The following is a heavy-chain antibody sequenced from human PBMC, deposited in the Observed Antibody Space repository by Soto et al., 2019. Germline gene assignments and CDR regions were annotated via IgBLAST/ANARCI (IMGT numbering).Heavy chain of an antibody. Sequence: ASVKVSCKASGYTFTSYGISWVRQAPGQGLEWMGWISAYNGNTNYAQKLQGRVTMTTDTSTSTAYMELRSLRSDDTAVYYCARVATRVGVDWLLYPHLDYWGQGTMVTVYS. D-gene: IGHD3-9*01. CDR3: ARVATRVGVDWLLYPHLDY. CDR1: GYTFTSYG. J-gene: IGHJ4*02. V-gene: IGHV1-18*01. CDR2: ISAYNGNT.